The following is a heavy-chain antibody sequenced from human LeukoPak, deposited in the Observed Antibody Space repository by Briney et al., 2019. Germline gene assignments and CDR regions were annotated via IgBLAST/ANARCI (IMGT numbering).Heavy chain of an antibody. CDR2: ITGSDIRT. V-gene: IGHV3-23*01. Sequence: GGSLRLSCAASGFTFSTNAMSWVRQAPGKGLEWVSGITGSDIRTYNADSVKGRFTISRDNSKNTLYLQMNSLRAEDTAVYYCAKEIMETTYFDYWGQGTLVTVSS. CDR3: AKEIMETTYFDY. CDR1: GFTFSTNA. D-gene: IGHD3-16*01. J-gene: IGHJ4*02.